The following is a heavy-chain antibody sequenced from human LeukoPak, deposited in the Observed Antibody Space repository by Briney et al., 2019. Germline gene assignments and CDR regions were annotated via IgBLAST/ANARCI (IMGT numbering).Heavy chain of an antibody. J-gene: IGHJ4*02. D-gene: IGHD3-22*01. CDR2: INPNSGGT. Sequence: ASVKVSCKASGYTFTGNYMHWGRQPPGQGLEGMGWINPNSGGTNYAQKFQGRVTMTRDTSISTAYMELSRLRSDDTAVYYCASPDSSGYYYDYWGQGTLVTVSS. CDR1: GYTFTGNY. CDR3: ASPDSSGYYYDY. V-gene: IGHV1-2*02.